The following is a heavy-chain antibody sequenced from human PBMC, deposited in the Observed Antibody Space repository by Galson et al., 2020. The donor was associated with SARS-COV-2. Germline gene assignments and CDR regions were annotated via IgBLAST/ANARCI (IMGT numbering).Heavy chain of an antibody. CDR2: INTNTGNP. Sequence: ASVKVSCKASGYTFTSYAMNWVRQAPGQGLEWMGWINTNTGNPTYAQGFTGRFVFSLDTSVSTASLQISSLKAEDTAVYYCARGSKVGYDILTGYYIAPENWFDPWGQGTLVTVSS. V-gene: IGHV7-4-1*02. D-gene: IGHD3-9*01. CDR3: ARGSKVGYDILTGYYIAPENWFDP. CDR1: GYTFTSYA. J-gene: IGHJ5*02.